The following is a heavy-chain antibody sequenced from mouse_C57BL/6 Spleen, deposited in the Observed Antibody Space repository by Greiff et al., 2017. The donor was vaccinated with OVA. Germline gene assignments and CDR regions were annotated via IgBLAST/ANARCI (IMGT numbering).Heavy chain of an antibody. D-gene: IGHD2-3*01. CDR3: ARLRDYDGYYRWYFDV. Sequence: EVQLVESGGGLVQPGGSLKLSCAASGFTFSDYYMYWVRQTPEKRLEWVAYISNGGGSTYYPDTVKGRFTISRENAKNTLYLQMRRLKSEDTAMYYCARLRDYDGYYRWYFDVWGTGTTVTVAS. V-gene: IGHV5-12*01. CDR1: GFTFSDYY. CDR2: ISNGGGST. J-gene: IGHJ1*03.